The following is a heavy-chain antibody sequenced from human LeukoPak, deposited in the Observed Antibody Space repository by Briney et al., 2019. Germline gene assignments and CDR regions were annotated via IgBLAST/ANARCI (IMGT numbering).Heavy chain of an antibody. D-gene: IGHD3-10*01. CDR3: VRDNYGVDY. V-gene: IGHV3-74*03. Sequence: GGSLRLSCAASGFTFSRYWTQWVRQAPGKGLVWVSHITSDGSSTTYADSVKGRFTTSRDNAKNTLYLQMNSLRAEDTAVYYCVRDNYGVDYWGQGTLVTVSS. CDR1: GFTFSRYW. J-gene: IGHJ4*02. CDR2: ITSDGSST.